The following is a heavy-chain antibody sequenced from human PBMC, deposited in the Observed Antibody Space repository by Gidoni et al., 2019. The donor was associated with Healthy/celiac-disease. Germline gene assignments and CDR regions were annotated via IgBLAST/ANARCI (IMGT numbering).Heavy chain of an antibody. CDR3: ARVGYYGSGSYYLLFDY. V-gene: IGHV1-3*01. CDR2: INAGNGNT. D-gene: IGHD3-10*01. Sequence: QVQLVQSGAEVKKPGASVKVSCKASGYTFTSYAMHWVRQAPGQRLEWMGWINAGNGNTKYSQKFKGRVTITRDTSASTAYMELSSLRSEDTAVYYCARVGYYGSGSYYLLFDYWGQGTLVTVSS. J-gene: IGHJ4*02. CDR1: GYTFTSYA.